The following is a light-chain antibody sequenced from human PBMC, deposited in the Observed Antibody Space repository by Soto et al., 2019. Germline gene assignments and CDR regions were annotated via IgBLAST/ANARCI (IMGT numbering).Light chain of an antibody. CDR2: DVS. V-gene: IGLV2-14*01. Sequence: QSALTQPASVSGSPGQSITISCTGTSSDVGGYSYVSWYQQYPGKAPKLKIYDVSARPSGVSNRFSGSKSGNTASLTISGLPAEDAADYYCSSYTSSSTWVFGGGTKLTVL. CDR1: SSDVGGYSY. J-gene: IGLJ3*02. CDR3: SSYTSSSTWV.